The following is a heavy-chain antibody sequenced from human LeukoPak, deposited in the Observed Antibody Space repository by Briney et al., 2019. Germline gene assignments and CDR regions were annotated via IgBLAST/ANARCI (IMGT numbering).Heavy chain of an antibody. CDR2: ISGDGGST. Sequence: GGSLRPSCAASGFTFDDYAMHWVRQAPGKGLEWVSLISGDGGSTYYADSVKGRFTISRDNSKNSLYLQMNSLRTEDTALYYCAEANYDYVWGSYRYDYWGQGTLVTVSS. J-gene: IGHJ4*02. CDR3: AEANYDYVWGSYRYDY. D-gene: IGHD3-16*02. V-gene: IGHV3-43*02. CDR1: GFTFDDYA.